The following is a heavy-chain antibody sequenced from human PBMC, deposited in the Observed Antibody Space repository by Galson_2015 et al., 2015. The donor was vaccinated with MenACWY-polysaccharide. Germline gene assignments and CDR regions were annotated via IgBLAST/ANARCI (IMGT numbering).Heavy chain of an antibody. CDR2: ISPYNGDT. D-gene: IGHD3-16*01. CDR1: GYIFTNYG. CDR3: ARERPSGLNYVWTFDF. Sequence: SVKVSCKASGYIFTNYGISWVRQAPGEGLEWMAWISPYNGDTNYAQKFQGRVTVTADTSTNIAYMELRTLRSDDTAVYYCARERPSGLNYVWTFDFWGQGSLAAVSS. V-gene: IGHV1-18*01. J-gene: IGHJ4*02.